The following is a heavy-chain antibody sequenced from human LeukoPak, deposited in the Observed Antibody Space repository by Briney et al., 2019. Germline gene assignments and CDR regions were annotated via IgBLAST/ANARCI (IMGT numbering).Heavy chain of an antibody. CDR2: IWYDGSKK. V-gene: IGHV3-33*08. Sequence: GGSLRLSCAASGFTFSAYGMHWVRQAPGKGLEWVAIIWYDGSKKYYADSVQGRFTVSRDNSQNTLYLQMDSLRVEDTGVYYCARYNSGTMDYWGQGTLVTVSS. CDR3: ARYNSGTMDY. CDR1: GFTFSAYG. D-gene: IGHD1-20*01. J-gene: IGHJ4*02.